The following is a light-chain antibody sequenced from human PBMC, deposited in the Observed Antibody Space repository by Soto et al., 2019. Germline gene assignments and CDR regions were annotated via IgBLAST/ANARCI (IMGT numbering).Light chain of an antibody. CDR1: KLGDKY. CDR2: QDS. CDR3: QAWDSSTPVV. V-gene: IGLV3-1*01. Sequence: SYELTQPPSVSVSPGQTASITCSGDKLGDKYACWYQQKPGQSPVLVIYQDSKWPSGIPERFSGSNSGNTATLTISGTQAMDEADYYCQAWDSSTPVVFGGGTQLTVL. J-gene: IGLJ2*01.